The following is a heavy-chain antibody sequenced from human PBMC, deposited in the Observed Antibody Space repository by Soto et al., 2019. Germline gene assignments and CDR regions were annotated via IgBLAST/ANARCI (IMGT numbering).Heavy chain of an antibody. D-gene: IGHD3-10*01. CDR3: ARPRGIYYYYYGMDA. CDR1: GFTFSSHV. Sequence: QVQLVESGGGVVQPGRSLRLSCAASGFTFSSHVMHWVRQAPGKGLEWVAVISYDGSKEYYADSVNGRFTISRDNSWNTVHLQMNSLRPEDTAVYYCARPRGIYYYYYGMDALGQGTTVTVSS. CDR2: ISYDGSKE. V-gene: IGHV3-30-3*01. J-gene: IGHJ6*02.